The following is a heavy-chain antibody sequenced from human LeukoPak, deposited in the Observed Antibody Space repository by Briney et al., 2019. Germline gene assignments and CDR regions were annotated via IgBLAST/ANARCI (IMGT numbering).Heavy chain of an antibody. CDR1: GGSISGYY. D-gene: IGHD6-6*01. J-gene: IGHJ4*01. Sequence: SETLSLTCTVSGGSISGYYWSWIRQPPGKGLEWIGYIYYSGSTNYNPSLKSRVTISVDTSKNQFSLKLSSVTAADTAVYYCARDDGSSGWPVRYNYWGHGTLVTVSS. V-gene: IGHV4-59*01. CDR3: ARDDGSSGWPVRYNY. CDR2: IYYSGST.